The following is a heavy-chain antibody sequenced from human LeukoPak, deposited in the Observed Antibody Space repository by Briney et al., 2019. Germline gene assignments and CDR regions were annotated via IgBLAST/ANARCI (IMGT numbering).Heavy chain of an antibody. Sequence: GGSMRLSCAASGFTFSSYSMNWVRPAPGKWLGWVSSIRSSSRSNIYYADSVKGRFTIARDNAKNSLYLQMNSLRAEDTAVYYCAREIVVSGDYYDSSGYHAAFDIWGQGTMVTVSS. D-gene: IGHD3-22*01. V-gene: IGHV3-21*01. CDR3: AREIVVSGDYYDSSGYHAAFDI. CDR2: IRSSSRSNI. CDR1: GFTFSSYS. J-gene: IGHJ3*02.